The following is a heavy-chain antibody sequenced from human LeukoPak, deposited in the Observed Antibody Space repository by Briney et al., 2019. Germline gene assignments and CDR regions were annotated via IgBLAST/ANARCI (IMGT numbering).Heavy chain of an antibody. V-gene: IGHV1-69*04. CDR3: ARVVSGGHDAFDI. D-gene: IGHD3-10*01. Sequence: ASVNVSCKASGGTFSSYAISWVRQAPGQGLEWMGRIIPILGIANYAQKFQGRVTITADKSTSTAYMELSSLRSEDTAVYYCARVVSGGHDAFDIWGQGTMVTVSS. CDR1: GGTFSSYA. CDR2: IIPILGIA. J-gene: IGHJ3*02.